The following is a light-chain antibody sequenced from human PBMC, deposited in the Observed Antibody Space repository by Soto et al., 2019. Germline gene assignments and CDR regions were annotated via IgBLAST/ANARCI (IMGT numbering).Light chain of an antibody. CDR2: EAS. CDR1: QSISTW. Sequence: DNQMTQSPSTLSATIGDRVTITCRASQSISTWLAWYQQKPGKGPKLLIYEASTLESGVPSRFSGSGSGTDFTLTISSLQPEDFATYYCQQSYSTPRTFGQGTKVDIK. CDR3: QQSYSTPRT. J-gene: IGKJ1*01. V-gene: IGKV1-39*01.